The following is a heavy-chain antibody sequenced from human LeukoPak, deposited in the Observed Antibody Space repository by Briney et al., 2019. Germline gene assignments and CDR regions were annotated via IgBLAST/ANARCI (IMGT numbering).Heavy chain of an antibody. CDR3: AKNYRGTSLDAFDM. CDR1: GFGFRGYV. J-gene: IGHJ3*02. D-gene: IGHD1-26*01. CDR2: ISDTGDST. Sequence: PGGCLRLSCAASGFGFRGYVMTWVRQAPGKGLEWVSSISDTGDSTNYADSVKGRCTISRDNSKNTLYLQMNGLRADDTAVYFCAKNYRGTSLDAFDMWGQGTMVTVSS. V-gene: IGHV3-23*01.